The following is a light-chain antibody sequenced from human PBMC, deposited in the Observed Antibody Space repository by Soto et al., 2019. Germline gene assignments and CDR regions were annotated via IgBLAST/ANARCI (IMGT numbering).Light chain of an antibody. CDR2: GAS. CDR1: QSVSSN. CDR3: QQYNNWWT. J-gene: IGKJ1*01. Sequence: EIVMTQSPATLSVSPGERATLSCRASQSVSSNLAWYQKKPGQAPRLLIYGASTRATGIPARFSGSGSGTEFTLTISSLQSEDFAFYYCQQYNNWWTFGQG. V-gene: IGKV3-15*01.